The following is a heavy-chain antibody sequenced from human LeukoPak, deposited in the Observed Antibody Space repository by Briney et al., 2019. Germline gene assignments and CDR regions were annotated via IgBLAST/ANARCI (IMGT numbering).Heavy chain of an antibody. CDR1: GFTFSGYG. D-gene: IGHD3-22*01. V-gene: IGHV3-33*01. CDR3: ARGYYAGRGHHFEY. CDR2: IWSDGSNK. Sequence: GKSLRLSCATSGFTFSGYGMHWVRQAPGKGLEWVTVIWSDGSNKYYADSVKGRFTISRDNSKNTLYLQMNSLRAEDTAVYYCARGYYAGRGHHFEYWGQGTLVTVSS. J-gene: IGHJ4*02.